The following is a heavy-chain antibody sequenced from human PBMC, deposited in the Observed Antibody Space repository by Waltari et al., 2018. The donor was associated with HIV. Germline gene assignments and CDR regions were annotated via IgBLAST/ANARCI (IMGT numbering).Heavy chain of an antibody. CDR1: GLTFSTYG. CDR3: ARTNYYDY. V-gene: IGHV3-64*01. J-gene: IGHJ4*02. D-gene: IGHD2-8*01. Sequence: EVHPVQSGGGLVQPGESLRLSRQSSGLTFSTYGFNRVRQAPGRGLEDGAGIRSNGGTTSYANSVKGRFTISRDNSKNTLYLQMGSLRAEDTAVYYCARTNYYDYWGQGALVTVSS. CDR2: IRSNGGTT.